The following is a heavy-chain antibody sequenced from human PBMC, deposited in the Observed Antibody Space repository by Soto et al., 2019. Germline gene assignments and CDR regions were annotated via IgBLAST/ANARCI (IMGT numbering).Heavy chain of an antibody. J-gene: IGHJ3*02. Sequence: GGSLGLSCAASGFTFSNAWMNWVRQAPGKGLEWVGRIKSKTDGGTTDYAAPVKGRFTISRDDSKNTLYLQMNSLKTEDTAVYYCTTDRYGLDAFDIWGQGTMVTVSS. CDR3: TTDRYGLDAFDI. D-gene: IGHD4-17*01. V-gene: IGHV3-15*07. CDR1: GFTFSNAW. CDR2: IKSKTDGGTT.